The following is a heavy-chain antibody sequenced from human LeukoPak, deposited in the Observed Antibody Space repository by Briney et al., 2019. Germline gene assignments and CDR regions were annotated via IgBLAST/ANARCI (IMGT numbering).Heavy chain of an antibody. V-gene: IGHV4-30-4*01. CDR2: IYYSGSP. D-gene: IGHD2-2*01. CDR1: GGPISSGDYY. J-gene: IGHJ6*04. Sequence: SQTLSLTCTVSGGPISSGDYYWSWIRQPPGKGLEWIGYIYYSGSPYYNPSLTSRVTISVDTSKNQFSLKLSSVTAADTAVYYCASHLVVPAAMDNYYGMDVWGKGTTVTVSS. CDR3: ASHLVVPAAMDNYYGMDV.